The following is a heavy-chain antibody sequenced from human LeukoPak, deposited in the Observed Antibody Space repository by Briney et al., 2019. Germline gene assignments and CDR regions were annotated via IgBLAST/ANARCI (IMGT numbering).Heavy chain of an antibody. J-gene: IGHJ4*02. CDR2: INSDGSTT. Sequence: GGSLRLSCAASGFTFSTNWMHWVRQAPGKGLGWVSRINSDGSTTNYADSVKGRLTISRDNAKNTLYLQMNSLRAEDTAMYYCASTIVGAPYWGQGTRVTVSS. V-gene: IGHV3-74*01. CDR3: ASTIVGAPY. CDR1: GFTFSTNW. D-gene: IGHD1-26*01.